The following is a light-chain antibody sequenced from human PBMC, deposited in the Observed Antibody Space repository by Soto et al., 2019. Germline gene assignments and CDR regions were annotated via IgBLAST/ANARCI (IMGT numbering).Light chain of an antibody. CDR3: SSYAGSYILGV. V-gene: IGLV2-11*01. CDR1: SSDVGGYDF. Sequence: QSALAQPRSVSGSPGQSVTLSCTGTSSDVGGYDFVSWYQQYPGKAPKLIIFDVTERTSGVPDRFSGSKSGNSASLTISGLQAEDEADYYCSSYAGSYILGVFGGGTKRTVL. CDR2: DVT. J-gene: IGLJ3*02.